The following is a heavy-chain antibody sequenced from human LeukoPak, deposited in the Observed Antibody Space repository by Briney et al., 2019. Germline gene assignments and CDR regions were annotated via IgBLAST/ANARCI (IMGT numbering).Heavy chain of an antibody. V-gene: IGHV5-51*01. CDR3: ARQTAMGRSGDY. Sequence: GESLKISCQASGYSFTSYWIGWVRQMPGKGLEWMGIIDPSDSDIRYTPSFQGQVTISADKSLSTAYLQWNSLKASDTAIYYCARQTAMGRSGDYWGQGTLVTVSS. CDR1: GYSFTSYW. J-gene: IGHJ4*02. CDR2: IDPSDSDI. D-gene: IGHD7-27*01.